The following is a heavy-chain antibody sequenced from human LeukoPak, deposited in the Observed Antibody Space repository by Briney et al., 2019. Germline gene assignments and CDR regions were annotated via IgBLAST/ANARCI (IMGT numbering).Heavy chain of an antibody. V-gene: IGHV3-23*01. CDR3: AKQDIRSSGWYD. CDR2: VSDSGSST. J-gene: IGHJ4*02. D-gene: IGHD6-13*01. CDR1: GGSISSYY. Sequence: PSETLSLTCTVSGGSISSYYWSWIRQTPGKGLEWVSAVSDSGSSTYYADSVKGRFTISRDNSKNTLYLQMNSLRADDTAVYYCAKQDIRSSGWYDWGQGTLVTVSS.